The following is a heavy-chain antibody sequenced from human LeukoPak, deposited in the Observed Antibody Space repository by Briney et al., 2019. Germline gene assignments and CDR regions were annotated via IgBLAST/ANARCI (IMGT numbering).Heavy chain of an antibody. Sequence: PGRSLRLSCAASGFTLSSYGMHWVRQAPGKGLEWVAVISYDGSNKYYADSVKGRFTISRDNSKNTLYLQMNSLRVEDTAVYYCAKDDSGDGVYWGQGTLVTVSS. J-gene: IGHJ4*02. V-gene: IGHV3-30*18. CDR2: ISYDGSNK. D-gene: IGHD2-21*01. CDR3: AKDDSGDGVY. CDR1: GFTLSSYG.